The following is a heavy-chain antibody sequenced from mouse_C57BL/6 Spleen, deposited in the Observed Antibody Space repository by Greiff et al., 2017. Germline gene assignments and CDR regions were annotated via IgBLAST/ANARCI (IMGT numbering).Heavy chain of an antibody. CDR1: GYTFTDYN. CDR2: INPNNGGT. CDR3: ARRKIYDGPFDY. D-gene: IGHD2-3*01. V-gene: IGHV1-18*01. J-gene: IGHJ2*01. Sequence: VQLQQSGPELVKPGASVKIPCKASGYTFTDYNMDWVKQSHGKSLEWIGDINPNNGGTIYNQKFKGKATLTVDKSSSTAYMELRSLTSEDTAVYYCARRKIYDGPFDYWGQGTTLTVSA.